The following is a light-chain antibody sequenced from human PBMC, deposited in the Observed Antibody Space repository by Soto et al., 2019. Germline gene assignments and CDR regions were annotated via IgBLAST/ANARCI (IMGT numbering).Light chain of an antibody. CDR1: SSDVGGYNY. Sequence: QSVLTQPPSASGSPGQSVSISCTGISSDVGGYNYVSWYQHHPGKAPKLMIYEVSRRPSGVPDRFSGSKSGNTASLTVSGLQAEDEADYYCSSYAGNKNVVFGGGTKLTVL. J-gene: IGLJ2*01. CDR2: EVS. V-gene: IGLV2-8*01. CDR3: SSYAGNKNVV.